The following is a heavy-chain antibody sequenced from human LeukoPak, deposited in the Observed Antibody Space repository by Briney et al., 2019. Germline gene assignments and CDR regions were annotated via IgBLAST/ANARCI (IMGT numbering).Heavy chain of an antibody. CDR2: IIPIFGTA. V-gene: IGHV1-69*05. CDR1: GGTFSSYA. Sequence: VASVKVSCKASGGTFSSYAISWVRQAPGQGLEWMGGIIPIFGTANYAQKFQGRVTITTDESASTAYMELSSLRSDDTAVYYCARSSTVTNIQYFFDRWGQGTLVTVSS. J-gene: IGHJ4*02. CDR3: ARSSTVTNIQYFFDR. D-gene: IGHD4-17*01.